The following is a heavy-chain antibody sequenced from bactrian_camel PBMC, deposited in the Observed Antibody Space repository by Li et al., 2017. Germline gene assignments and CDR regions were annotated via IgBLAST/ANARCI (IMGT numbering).Heavy chain of an antibody. J-gene: IGHJ4*01. D-gene: IGHD6*01. CDR1: GYTASRYC. Sequence: HVQLVESGGGPVQAGESLRLSCKTSGYTASRYCMGWFRQAPGKEREGVAGFDVGRRTPYYVDSVKGRFTISRDNAKNKLYLQLNSLETEDTAVYYCATPRLTYGGLWGEYNYWGQGTQVTVS. CDR2: FDVGRRTP. CDR3: ATPRLTYGGLWGEYNY. V-gene: IGHV3S1*01.